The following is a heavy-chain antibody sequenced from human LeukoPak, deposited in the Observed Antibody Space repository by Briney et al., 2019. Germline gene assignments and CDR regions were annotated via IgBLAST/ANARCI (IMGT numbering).Heavy chain of an antibody. V-gene: IGHV1-2*02. CDR1: GYTFTGYY. J-gene: IGHJ4*02. CDR3: ARDRVENGYSSSWYVGY. Sequence: ASVKVSCKASGYTFTGYYIHWVRQAPGQGLEWMGWINPNSGGTNYAQKFQGRVTMTRDTSISTAYMELSRLRSDDTAVYYCARDRVENGYSSSWYVGYWGQGTLVTVSS. D-gene: IGHD6-13*01. CDR2: INPNSGGT.